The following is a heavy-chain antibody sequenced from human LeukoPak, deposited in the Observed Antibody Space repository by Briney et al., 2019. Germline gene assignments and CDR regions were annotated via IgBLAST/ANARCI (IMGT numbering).Heavy chain of an antibody. CDR1: GGSISSSSYY. Sequence: SETLSLTCTVSGGSISSSSYYWGWIRQPPGKGLEWIGEIYHSGSTNYNPSLKSRVTISVDKSKNQFSLKLSSVTAADTAVYYCASTPLVTVTTYYYYYYMDVWGKGTTVTVSS. CDR3: ASTPLVTVTTYYYYYYMDV. V-gene: IGHV4-39*07. J-gene: IGHJ6*03. CDR2: IYHSGST. D-gene: IGHD4-11*01.